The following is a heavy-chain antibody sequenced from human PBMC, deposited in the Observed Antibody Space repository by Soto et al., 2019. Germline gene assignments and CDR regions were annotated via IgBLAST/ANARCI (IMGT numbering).Heavy chain of an antibody. J-gene: IGHJ4*02. D-gene: IGHD3-10*01. V-gene: IGHV1-69*02. Sequence: QVQLVQSGAEVKKPGSSVRVSCKASGDNFTFYSINWVRQAPGLGLEWMGRINPILSMSNYAQRFQGRVTMTADKSTSTAYMELSSLRSEDTAMYYWASSYGSGYRAFDYWGQGALVTVSS. CDR3: ASSYGSGYRAFDY. CDR2: INPILSMS. CDR1: GDNFTFYS.